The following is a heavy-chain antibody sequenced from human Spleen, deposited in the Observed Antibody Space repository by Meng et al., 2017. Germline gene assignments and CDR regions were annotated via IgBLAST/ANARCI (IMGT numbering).Heavy chain of an antibody. CDR1: GYTFAAYW. V-gene: IGHV1-2*06. J-gene: IGHJ4*02. D-gene: IGHD6-13*01. CDR2: IDPNNDHT. CDR3: ARDEDISAAGKLFGDY. Sequence: VQLVQSGPEVKKPGASVKLSCKPSGYTFAAYWIHWLRQAPGQGLEWMGRIDPNNDHTQYAQNFQDRVTMTSDTSISTVYMELNGLRSDDTAVYYCARDEDISAAGKLFGDYWGQGTLVTVSS.